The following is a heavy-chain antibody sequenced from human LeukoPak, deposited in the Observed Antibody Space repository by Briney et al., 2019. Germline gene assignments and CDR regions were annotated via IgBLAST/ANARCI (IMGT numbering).Heavy chain of an antibody. J-gene: IGHJ4*02. V-gene: IGHV3-7*01. Sequence: PGGSLRLSCAASGFTVSSNYMSWVRQAPGKGPEWVANIKQDGSEKYYVDSVKGRFTISRDNAKDSLSLQMDSLRAEDTAVYYCVRDKISGDSYFDCWGQGTLVTVSS. D-gene: IGHD2-21*02. CDR2: IKQDGSEK. CDR3: VRDKISGDSYFDC. CDR1: GFTVSSNY.